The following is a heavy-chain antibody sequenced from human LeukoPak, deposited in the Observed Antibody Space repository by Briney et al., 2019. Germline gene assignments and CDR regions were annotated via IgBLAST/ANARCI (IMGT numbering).Heavy chain of an antibody. CDR3: ARHEMSAGGSHFEY. V-gene: IGHV4-59*08. D-gene: IGHD5-24*01. CDR1: GVSIRNYY. Sequence: PSETLSLTCNVSGVSIRNYYWSWIRQSPGERPEWIGYIFYSGSTYTKPSLNSRVTISMDTSRQQISLNLRSATAADTAVYYCARHEMSAGGSHFEYWGQGILVTVSS. J-gene: IGHJ4*02. CDR2: IFYSGST.